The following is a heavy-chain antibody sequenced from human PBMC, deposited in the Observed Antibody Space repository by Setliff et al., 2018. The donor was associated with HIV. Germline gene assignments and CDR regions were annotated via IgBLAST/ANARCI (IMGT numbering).Heavy chain of an antibody. V-gene: IGHV4-34*01. CDR1: GRSFGGYY. Sequence: SETLSLTCAVYGRSFGGYYWNWIRQSPGKGLEWIGEMNQSGTTNYNPSLKSRVTMSIDTSERQFSLKLTSVTAADTAVYYCVRGSSELLDPEGKVYDYWGQGTLVTVSS. CDR2: MNQSGTT. CDR3: VRGSSELLDPEGKVYDY. J-gene: IGHJ4*02. D-gene: IGHD1-26*01.